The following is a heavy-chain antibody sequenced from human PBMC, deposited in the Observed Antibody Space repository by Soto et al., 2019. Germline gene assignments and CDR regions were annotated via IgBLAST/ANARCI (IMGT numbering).Heavy chain of an antibody. Sequence: ASVKVSCKASGYTFPSFGITWVRQAPGQGLEWMGWISVYNGNTKYAQKFQGRVTMTTDTSTSTAYMELRSLRSDDTAVYYCARSAWSGYYTGMRAWFDPGAREPWSPSPQ. J-gene: IGHJ5*02. CDR2: ISVYNGNT. CDR3: ARSAWSGYYTGMRAWFDP. V-gene: IGHV1-18*01. D-gene: IGHD3-3*01. CDR1: GYTFPSFG.